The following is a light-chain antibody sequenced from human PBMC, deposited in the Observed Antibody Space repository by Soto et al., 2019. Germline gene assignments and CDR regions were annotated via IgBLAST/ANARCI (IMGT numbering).Light chain of an antibody. CDR1: QNIDNH. CDR2: AAS. Sequence: DIQLTHSPSSLSASLCDIVSISCRASQNIDNHLNWYRQRSGEAPEVLIYAASALRDGVSSRVSGRGYGTDFTLTISRLEPEDFAMYYCQQCGGSPTFGQGTKVDIK. J-gene: IGKJ1*01. V-gene: IGKV1-39*01. CDR3: QQCGGSPT.